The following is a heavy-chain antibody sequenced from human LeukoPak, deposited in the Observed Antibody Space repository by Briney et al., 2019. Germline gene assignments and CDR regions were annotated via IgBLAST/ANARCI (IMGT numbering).Heavy chain of an antibody. V-gene: IGHV3-21*01. CDR1: GFTYSNDW. D-gene: IGHD3-16*02. CDR3: ARVSAGVIGMKDVFDI. Sequence: TGGSLRLSCEASGFTYSNDWMNWVRQAPGKGLEWVSSISGSSSYIYYADSVKGRFTISRHNAKNSLYLQMNSLRAEDTAVYYCARVSAGVIGMKDVFDIWGQGTMVTVSS. J-gene: IGHJ3*02. CDR2: ISGSSSYI.